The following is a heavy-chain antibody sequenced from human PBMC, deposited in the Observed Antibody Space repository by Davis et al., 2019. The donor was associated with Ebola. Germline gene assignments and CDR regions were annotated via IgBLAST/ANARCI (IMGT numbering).Heavy chain of an antibody. CDR1: GFTFSSYA. J-gene: IGHJ4*02. Sequence: GESLKISCAASGFTFSSYAMSWVRQAPGKGLEWVSAISGSGGSTYYADSVKGRFTISRDNSKNTLYLQMNSLRAEDTAVYYCAGYLEYQLRYDLKTIVARPPTFDYWGQGTLVTVSS. V-gene: IGHV3-23*01. D-gene: IGHD2-2*02. CDR2: ISGSGGST. CDR3: AGYLEYQLRYDLKTIVARPPTFDY.